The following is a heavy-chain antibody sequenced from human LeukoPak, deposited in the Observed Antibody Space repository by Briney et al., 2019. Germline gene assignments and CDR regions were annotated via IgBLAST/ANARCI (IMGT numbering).Heavy chain of an antibody. Sequence: ASVKVSCKASGYTFTSYGISWVRQAPGQGLEWMGWISAYNGNTNYAQKLQGRVTMTTDTSTSTVYMELRSLRSDDTAVYYCARDLDNYSGSGSYYNGDPLFQHWGQGTLVTVSS. CDR3: ARDLDNYSGSGSYYNGDPLFQH. J-gene: IGHJ1*01. V-gene: IGHV1-18*01. CDR1: GYTFTSYG. D-gene: IGHD3-10*01. CDR2: ISAYNGNT.